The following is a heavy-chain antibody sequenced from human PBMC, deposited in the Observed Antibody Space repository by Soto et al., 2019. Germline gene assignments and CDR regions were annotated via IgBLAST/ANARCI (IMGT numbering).Heavy chain of an antibody. D-gene: IGHD2-2*01. CDR2: INPQTGGT. V-gene: IGHV1-2*02. J-gene: IGHJ6*02. CDR3: ARERYQVISDGMDV. CDR1: GYTFAGYY. Sequence: RASVKVSCKASGYTFAGYYIHWVLEAPGQGLEWMGWINPQTGGTSYAQKFQGRVTLSRDTSINTAYLELSRLRFDDAAVYFCARERYQVISDGMDVWGQGTTVTVSS.